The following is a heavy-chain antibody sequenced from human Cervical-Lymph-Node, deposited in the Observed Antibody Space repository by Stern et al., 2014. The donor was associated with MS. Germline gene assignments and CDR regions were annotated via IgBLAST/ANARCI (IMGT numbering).Heavy chain of an antibody. J-gene: IGHJ5*02. CDR1: GFTFSSYD. CDR3: ARGNGYCSGGSCYWFDP. D-gene: IGHD2-15*01. V-gene: IGHV3-13*01. CDR2: IGTAGDT. Sequence: VQLVQSGGGLVQPGGSLRLSCAASGFTFSSYDMHWVRQDTGKGLEWVSAIGTAGDTYYPGSVKGRFTISRENAKNSLYLQMNSLRAGDTAVYYCARGNGYCSGGSCYWFDPWGQGTLVTVSS.